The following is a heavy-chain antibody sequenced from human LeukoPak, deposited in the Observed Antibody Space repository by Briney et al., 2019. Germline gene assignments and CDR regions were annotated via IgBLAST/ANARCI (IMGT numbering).Heavy chain of an antibody. D-gene: IGHD2-2*01. CDR3: ARGVIWVVPAARGGNWFDP. CDR2: IYHSGNT. CDR1: GDSISSNNW. Sequence: SETLSLTCAVSGDSISSNNWWSWVRQPPGKGLEWIGEIYHSGNTNYNPSLKSRVTMSVDKSKNQFSLKLSSVTAADTAVYYCARGVIWVVPAARGGNWFDPWGQGTLVTVSS. V-gene: IGHV4-4*02. J-gene: IGHJ5*02.